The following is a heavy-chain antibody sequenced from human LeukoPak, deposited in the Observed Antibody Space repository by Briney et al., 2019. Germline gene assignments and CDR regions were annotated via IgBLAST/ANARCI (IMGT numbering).Heavy chain of an antibody. Sequence: ASVKVSCKASGYTFTSYAMHWVRQAPGQRLEWMGWINAGNGNTKYSQKFQGRVTMTRNTSISTAYMELSSLRSEDTAVYYCAKDIDCSGTNCPKTYDYWGQGTLVTVSS. CDR3: AKDIDCSGTNCPKTYDY. CDR2: INAGNGNT. CDR1: GYTFTSYA. J-gene: IGHJ4*02. V-gene: IGHV1-3*01. D-gene: IGHD2-2*01.